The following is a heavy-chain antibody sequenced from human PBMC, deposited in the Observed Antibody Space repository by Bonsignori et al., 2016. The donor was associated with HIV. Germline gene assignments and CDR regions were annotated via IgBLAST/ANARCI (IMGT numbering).Heavy chain of an antibody. V-gene: IGHV1-69*10. Sequence: WVRQAPGQGLEWMGGIIPMLGMAHYAQKFQGRVTITADESTSTASMELSSLTSEDTAVYYCARVDYDILTGFPRHFDYWGQGTLVTVSS. CDR3: ARVDYDILTGFPRHFDY. CDR2: IIPMLGMA. J-gene: IGHJ4*02. D-gene: IGHD3-9*01.